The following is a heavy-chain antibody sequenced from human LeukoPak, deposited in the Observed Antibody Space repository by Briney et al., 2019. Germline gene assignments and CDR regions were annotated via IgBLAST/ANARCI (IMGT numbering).Heavy chain of an antibody. D-gene: IGHD3-22*01. CDR2: ISSSGTTI. V-gene: IGHV3-11*04. CDR3: ARDHRYYYDGIFAAFDY. Sequence: GGSLRLSCAASGFTFSDYYMSWIRQAPGKGLEWVSYISSSGTTIYYADSVKGRFSISRDNAKNSLYLQMNSLRAEDTAVYYCARDHRYYYDGIFAAFDYWGQGTLATVSS. J-gene: IGHJ4*02. CDR1: GFTFSDYY.